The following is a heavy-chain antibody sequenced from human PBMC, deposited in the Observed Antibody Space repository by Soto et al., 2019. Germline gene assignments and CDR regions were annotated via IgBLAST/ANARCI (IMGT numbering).Heavy chain of an antibody. CDR2: IIGSDGKT. V-gene: IGHV3-23*01. J-gene: IGHJ4*02. CDR3: AKWSYLDY. CDR1: GFSFASFA. D-gene: IGHD3-3*01. Sequence: PXGSLILSCATSGFSFASFAMTWVRQAPGKGLDWVATIIGSDGKTYYADSVKGRFSISRDTSRNTLYLQMNSLRADDTAIYYCAKWSYLDYWGQGTRVTVSS.